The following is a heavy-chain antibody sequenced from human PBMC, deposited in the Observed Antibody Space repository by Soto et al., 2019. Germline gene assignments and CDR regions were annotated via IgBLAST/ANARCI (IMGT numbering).Heavy chain of an antibody. CDR1: GGSFSGYY. Sequence: SETLSLTCAVYGGSFSGYYWSWIRQPPGKGLEWIGEINHSGSTNYNPSLKSRVTISVDTSKNQFSLKLSSVTAADTAVYYCARRRYSSSPFGYWGQGTLVTVSS. CDR2: INHSGST. J-gene: IGHJ4*02. V-gene: IGHV4-34*01. D-gene: IGHD6-6*01. CDR3: ARRRYSSSPFGY.